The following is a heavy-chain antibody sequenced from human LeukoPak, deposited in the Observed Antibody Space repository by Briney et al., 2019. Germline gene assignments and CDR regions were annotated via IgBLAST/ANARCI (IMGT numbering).Heavy chain of an antibody. Sequence: SETLSLTCTVSGGSISSYYWSWIRQPAGKGLEWIGRIYSSRSTNYNPSLTSRVTMSVDTSKNEFSLRLSSVTAADTAVYYCARGMGDAFDIWGQGTMVTVSS. D-gene: IGHD2-8*01. V-gene: IGHV4-4*07. CDR1: GGSISSYY. CDR2: IYSSRST. J-gene: IGHJ3*02. CDR3: ARGMGDAFDI.